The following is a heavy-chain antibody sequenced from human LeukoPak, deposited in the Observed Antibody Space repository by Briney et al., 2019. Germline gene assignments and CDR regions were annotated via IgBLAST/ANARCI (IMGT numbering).Heavy chain of an antibody. CDR3: AREPEYGIFDY. CDR2: INPNSGGT. J-gene: IGHJ4*02. Sequence: GASVKVSCKASGYTFTGYYMHWVRQAPGQGLEWMGWINPNSGGTNYAQKFQGWVTMTRDTSISTAYMELRSLRSDDTAVYYCAREPEYGIFDYWGQGTLVTVSS. CDR1: GYTFTGYY. V-gene: IGHV1-2*04. D-gene: IGHD2/OR15-2a*01.